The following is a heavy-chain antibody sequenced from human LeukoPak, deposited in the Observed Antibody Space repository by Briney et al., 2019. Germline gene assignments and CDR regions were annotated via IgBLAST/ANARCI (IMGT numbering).Heavy chain of an antibody. D-gene: IGHD1-26*01. CDR1: GGSFSGYY. CDR2: INHSGST. CDR3: ARGREGPANYYGMDV. V-gene: IGHV4-34*01. J-gene: IGHJ6*04. Sequence: SETLSLTCAVYGGSFSGYYWSWIRQPPGKGLECIGEINHSGSTNYNPSLKSRVTISVDTSNNQFSLKLSSVTPADTAVYYCARGREGPANYYGMDVWGKGTTVTVSS.